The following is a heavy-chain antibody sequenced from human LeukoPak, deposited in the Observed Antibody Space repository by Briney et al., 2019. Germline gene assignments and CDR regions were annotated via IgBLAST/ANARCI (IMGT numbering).Heavy chain of an antibody. D-gene: IGHD4-17*01. CDR1: GFTFSSYE. CDR3: AKYRRAGDYGREFDY. V-gene: IGHV3-48*03. CDR2: ISSSGSTI. Sequence: GGSLRLSCAASGFTFSSYEMNWVRQAPGKGLEWVSYISSSGSTIYYADSVKGRFTISRDNAKNSLYLQMNSLRAEDTAVYYCAKYRRAGDYGREFDYWGQGTLVTVSS. J-gene: IGHJ4*02.